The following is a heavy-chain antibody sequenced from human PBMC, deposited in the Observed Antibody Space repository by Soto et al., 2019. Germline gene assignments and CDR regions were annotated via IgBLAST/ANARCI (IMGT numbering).Heavy chain of an antibody. Sequence: ETLSLTSAVYAGSFSNDYWNCIRQSPGRELEWRGKIKHSESSNYNPSLTSRVSSSVTMSKTQFSLRLTSVTAADTAVYYCARGGSSHCQAALDIWGQGTMLTVSS. J-gene: IGHJ3*02. D-gene: IGHD1-26*01. CDR1: AGSFSNDY. CDR3: ARGGSSHCQAALDI. CDR2: IKHSESS. V-gene: IGHV4-34*01.